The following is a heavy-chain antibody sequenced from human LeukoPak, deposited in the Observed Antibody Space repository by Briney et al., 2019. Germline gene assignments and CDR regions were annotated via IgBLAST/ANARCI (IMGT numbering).Heavy chain of an antibody. V-gene: IGHV5-51*01. J-gene: IGHJ4*02. CDR2: IYPGDSDT. Sequence: GESLKISCKGSGYSFTSYWTGWVRQMPGKGLEWMGIIYPGDSDTRYSPSFQGQVTISADKSISTAYLQWSSLKASDTAMYYCARLGADYYDSSGYYYWGQGTLVTVSS. CDR3: ARLGADYYDSSGYYY. CDR1: GYSFTSYW. D-gene: IGHD3-22*01.